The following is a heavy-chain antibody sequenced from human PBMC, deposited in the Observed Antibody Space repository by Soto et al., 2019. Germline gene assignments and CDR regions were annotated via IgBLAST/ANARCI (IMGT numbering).Heavy chain of an antibody. CDR1: GGSIISYY. Sequence: PSETLSLTCTVSGGSIISYYWSWILQPPWKGLEWIGYIYYSGSTNYNPSLKSRVTISVDTSKNQFSLKLSSVTAADTAVYYCARGDIVVVPAAHWGQGTLVTVSS. V-gene: IGHV4-59*01. D-gene: IGHD2-2*01. CDR3: ARGDIVVVPAAH. CDR2: IYYSGST. J-gene: IGHJ4*02.